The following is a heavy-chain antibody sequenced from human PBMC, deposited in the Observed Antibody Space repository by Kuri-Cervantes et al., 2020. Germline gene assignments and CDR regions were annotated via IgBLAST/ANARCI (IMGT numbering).Heavy chain of an antibody. CDR1: GFTFSNSA. CDR2: MSGSGTTT. Sequence: SLKISCAASGFTFSNSAMSWVRQAPGKGLEWVSVMSGSGTTTYYADSVKGRFTISRDNFKNTLYLQRNSLRAEDTAVYYCATDSRRFGYWGQGTLVTVSS. J-gene: IGHJ4*02. CDR3: ATDSRRFGY. V-gene: IGHV3-23*01.